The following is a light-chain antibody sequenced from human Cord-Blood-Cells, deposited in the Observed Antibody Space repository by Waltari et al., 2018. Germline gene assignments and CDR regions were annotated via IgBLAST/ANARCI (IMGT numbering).Light chain of an antibody. CDR2: DVS. Sequence: QSALTHTASVYGYTVHSITISYPVTRHYVCGSHYVSWYQQHPGKAPKLMIYDVSNRPSGVSNRFSGSKSGNTASLTISGLQAEDEADYYCSSYTSSSVVFGGGTKLTVL. J-gene: IGLJ2*01. CDR3: SSYTSSSVV. CDR1: RHYVCGSHY. V-gene: IGLV2-14*01.